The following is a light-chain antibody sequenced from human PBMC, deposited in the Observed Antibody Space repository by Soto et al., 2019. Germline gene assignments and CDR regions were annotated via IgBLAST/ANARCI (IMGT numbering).Light chain of an antibody. Sequence: EIVLTQSPGTLSLSPGERATLSCRASQSVSNTYLSWNQQKPGQPPRLLIYVASNRPTGIPDRFSGSGSGTDLTLTISRLEPEDSAVYYCQPYGSSGTFGQGTKLEIK. J-gene: IGKJ1*01. CDR2: VAS. CDR1: QSVSNTY. V-gene: IGKV3-20*01. CDR3: QPYGSSGT.